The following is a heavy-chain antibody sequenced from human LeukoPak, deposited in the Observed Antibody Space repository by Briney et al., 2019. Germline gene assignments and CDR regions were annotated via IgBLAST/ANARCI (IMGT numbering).Heavy chain of an antibody. D-gene: IGHD3-9*01. CDR1: GFTFSSYA. V-gene: IGHV3-23*01. Sequence: GGSLRLSCAASGFTFSSYAMSWVRQAPGKGLEWVSAISGSGGSTYYADSVKGRFTISRDNSKNTLYLQMNSLRAEDTSVYYCAREFRSDDILTGYFDYWGQGTLVTVSS. CDR3: AREFRSDDILTGYFDY. J-gene: IGHJ4*02. CDR2: ISGSGGST.